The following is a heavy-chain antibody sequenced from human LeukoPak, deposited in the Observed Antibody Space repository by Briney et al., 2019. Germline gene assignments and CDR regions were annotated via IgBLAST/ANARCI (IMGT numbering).Heavy chain of an antibody. Sequence: GGSLRLSCAASEFTFSSNAMSWVRQAPGKGLEYVSGISGSGDRKYYADSVKGRFTISGDNSKNTLYLQMNSLRAEDTALYYCAKELDTRSLRGYFHYWGRGTLVTVSS. CDR3: AKELDTRSLRGYFHY. CDR2: ISGSGDRK. J-gene: IGHJ4*02. CDR1: EFTFSSNA. D-gene: IGHD5-18*01. V-gene: IGHV3-23*01.